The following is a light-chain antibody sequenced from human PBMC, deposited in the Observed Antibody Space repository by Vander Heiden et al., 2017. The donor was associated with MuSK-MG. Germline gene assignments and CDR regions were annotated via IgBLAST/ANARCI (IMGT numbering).Light chain of an antibody. CDR2: GAT. J-gene: IGKJ4*01. CDR1: QSVTTN. Sequence: EIMMTQSPATLSVSPGEGATLSCRASQSVTTNLAWYQKKPGQAHRLVIYGATTRATGIPARFSGSGSQTEFSLTIASVQSEDFAVYYCQQYDDWPPTFGGGTEVEV. V-gene: IGKV3-15*01. CDR3: QQYDDWPPT.